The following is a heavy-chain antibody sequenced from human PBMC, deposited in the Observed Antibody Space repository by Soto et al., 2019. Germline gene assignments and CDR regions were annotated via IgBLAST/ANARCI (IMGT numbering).Heavy chain of an antibody. Sequence: QVQLVQSGAEVKKPGASVKVSCKASGYTFTGYYMHWVRQAPGQGLEWMGWINPNSGGTNYAQKIQGWVTMTRDTSISTAYMELSRLRSDDTAVYYCARDTSPGPYSGSYYVSRVDNWFDPWGQGTLVTVSS. CDR1: GYTFTGYY. V-gene: IGHV1-2*04. D-gene: IGHD1-26*01. CDR3: ARDTSPGPYSGSYYVSRVDNWFDP. J-gene: IGHJ5*02. CDR2: INPNSGGT.